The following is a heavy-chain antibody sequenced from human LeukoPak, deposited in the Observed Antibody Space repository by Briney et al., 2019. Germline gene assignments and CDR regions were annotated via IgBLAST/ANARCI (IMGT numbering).Heavy chain of an antibody. CDR1: GYTFTVYY. J-gene: IGHJ6*02. CDR3: ARDLMVRGVNKVGMDV. CDR2: TNPNMGST. D-gene: IGHD3-10*01. V-gene: IGHV1-2*02. Sequence: GASVKVSCMASGYTFTVYYMHWVRQRPGQGLGWMGWTNPNMGSTNDAQKFQGRVTMARDTSISTAYMELNRLRSEDTAVYYCARDLMVRGVNKVGMDVWGQGTTVTVSS.